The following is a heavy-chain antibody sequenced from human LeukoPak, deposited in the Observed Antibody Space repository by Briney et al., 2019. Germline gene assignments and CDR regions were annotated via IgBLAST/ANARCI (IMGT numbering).Heavy chain of an antibody. CDR3: AVALTGDAFDI. D-gene: IGHD7-27*01. J-gene: IGHJ3*02. Sequence: SETLSLTCTVSGGSISSYYWSWIRQPPGKGLEWIGYIYYSGSTNYNPSLKSRVTISVDTSKNQFSLKLSSVTAADTAVYYCAVALTGDAFDIWGQGTMVTVS. CDR2: IYYSGST. CDR1: GGSISSYY. V-gene: IGHV4-59*01.